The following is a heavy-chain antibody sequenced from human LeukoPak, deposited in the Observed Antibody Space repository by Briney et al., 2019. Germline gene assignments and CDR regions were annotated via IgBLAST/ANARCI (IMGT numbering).Heavy chain of an antibody. CDR1: GFTVSSNY. Sequence: GGLLRLSCAASGFTVSSNYMSWVRQAPGKGLEWVSVIYSGGSTYYADSVKGRFTISRDNSKNTLYLQMNSLRAEDTAVYYCAFSNSMVRGVIKHTPFAYWGQGTLVTVFS. J-gene: IGHJ4*02. V-gene: IGHV3-66*01. CDR2: IYSGGST. D-gene: IGHD3-10*01. CDR3: AFSNSMVRGVIKHTPFAY.